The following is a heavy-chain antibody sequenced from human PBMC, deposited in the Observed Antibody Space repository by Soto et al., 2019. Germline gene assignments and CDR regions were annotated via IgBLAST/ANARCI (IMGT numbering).Heavy chain of an antibody. Sequence: SETLSLTCTVSGGSISSGGYYWSWIRQHPGKGLEWIGYIYYSGSTYYNPSLKSRVTMSVDTSKNQFSLKLSSVTAADTAVYYCARDRSSSSEGGYYYYYGMDVWGQGTTVTVSS. J-gene: IGHJ6*02. CDR1: GGSISSGGYY. CDR3: ARDRSSSSEGGYYYYYGMDV. V-gene: IGHV4-31*03. D-gene: IGHD6-6*01. CDR2: IYYSGST.